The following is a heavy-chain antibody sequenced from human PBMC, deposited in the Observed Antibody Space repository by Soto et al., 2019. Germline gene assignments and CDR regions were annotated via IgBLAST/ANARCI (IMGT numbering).Heavy chain of an antibody. CDR2: ISAYNGNT. V-gene: IGHV1-18*01. J-gene: IGHJ3*02. CDR3: ARMIGSWSHDAFDI. Sequence: GASVKVSCKASGYTFTSYGISWVRQAPGQGLEWMGWISAYNGNTNYAQKLQGRVTTTTDTSTSTAYMELRSLRSDDTAVYYCARMIGSWSHDAFDIWGQGTMVTVSS. D-gene: IGHD6-13*01. CDR1: GYTFTSYG.